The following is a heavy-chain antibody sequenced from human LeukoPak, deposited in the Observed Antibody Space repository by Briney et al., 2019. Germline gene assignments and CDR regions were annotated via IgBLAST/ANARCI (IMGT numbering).Heavy chain of an antibody. CDR2: IYWNDDK. D-gene: IGHD6-19*01. CDR1: EFSLRSSGVG. J-gene: IGHJ4*02. Sequence: SAPTLVKPTQTLTLTCAVSEFSLRSSGVGVGWIRHPPVKALEWLALIYWNDDKLYSPSLKNRLTITKDTSKNQVVLTMTNMDPVDTATYYCAHSYNSGWIPFDYWGQGTLVTASS. CDR3: AHSYNSGWIPFDY. V-gene: IGHV2-5*01.